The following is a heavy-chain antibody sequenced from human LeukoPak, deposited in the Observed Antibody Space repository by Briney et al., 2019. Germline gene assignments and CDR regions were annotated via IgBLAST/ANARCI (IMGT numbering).Heavy chain of an antibody. CDR2: IKQDGSET. CDR3: ARGGSGYSYGKIDS. V-gene: IGHV3-7*01. CDR1: GFTFSNYW. D-gene: IGHD5-18*01. Sequence: PGGPLRLSCAASGFTFSNYWMNWVRQAPGKGLEWVANIKQDGSETYYVDSVKGRFTISRDNAKNSLYLHMNSLRDEDTAVYYCARGGSGYSYGKIDSWGQGILVTVSS. J-gene: IGHJ4*02.